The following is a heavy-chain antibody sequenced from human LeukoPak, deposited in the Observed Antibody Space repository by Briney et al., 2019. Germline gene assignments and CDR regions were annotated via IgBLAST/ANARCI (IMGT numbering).Heavy chain of an antibody. CDR3: ARDPYSNYFDY. J-gene: IGHJ4*02. D-gene: IGHD5-18*01. V-gene: IGHV1-2*02. Sequence: ASVKVSCKASGYTFTNYGISWVRQAPGQGLEWMGWINPNTGGINYAQKFQGRVTMTRGTSISAAYMELSRLRSDDTAVYYCARDPYSNYFDYWGQGTLVTVSS. CDR2: INPNTGGI. CDR1: GYTFTNYG.